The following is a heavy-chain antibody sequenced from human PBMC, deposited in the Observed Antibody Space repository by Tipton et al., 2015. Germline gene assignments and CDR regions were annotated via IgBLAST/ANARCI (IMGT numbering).Heavy chain of an antibody. V-gene: IGHV4-39*07. CDR1: GGSISSSDYY. J-gene: IGHJ6*02. CDR3: ARFRYYGSESERGYFHGLDV. CDR2: IYYSGST. D-gene: IGHD3-10*01. Sequence: TLSLTCTVSGGSISSSDYYWVWLRQPPGMGLECIGTIYYSGSTYYNPSLKSRVTISVDTSKNQFSLRLNSVTAADTAVYYCARFRYYGSESERGYFHGLDVWGQGTTVTVSS.